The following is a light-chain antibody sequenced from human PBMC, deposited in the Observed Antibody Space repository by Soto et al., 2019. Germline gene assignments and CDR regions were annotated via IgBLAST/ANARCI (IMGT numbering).Light chain of an antibody. CDR3: CSYTTSDTRV. Sequence: QSALTQPASVSGSPGQSITISCTGTSRDVGGYNYVSWYQQHPDKAPKLLIYEVTNRPSGVSNRFSGSKSGYTASLTISGLQAEDEADYYCCSYTTSDTRVFGTGTKVTVL. V-gene: IGLV2-14*01. CDR2: EVT. CDR1: SRDVGGYNY. J-gene: IGLJ1*01.